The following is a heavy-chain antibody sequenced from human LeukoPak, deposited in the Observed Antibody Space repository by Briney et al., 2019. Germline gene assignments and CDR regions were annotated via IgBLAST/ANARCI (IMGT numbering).Heavy chain of an antibody. CDR3: ATWGHVEY. V-gene: IGHV3-23*01. J-gene: IGHJ4*02. CDR1: GLTLSNSA. D-gene: IGHD3-16*01. Sequence: GGSLRLSCAASGLTLSNSAMSWVRQAPGKELEWVSMISGASGKSYSADSVKGRFTVSRDDSKNTLFLQMNSLRVDDTAVYYCATWGHVEYWGQGTQVTVSS. CDR2: ISGASGKS.